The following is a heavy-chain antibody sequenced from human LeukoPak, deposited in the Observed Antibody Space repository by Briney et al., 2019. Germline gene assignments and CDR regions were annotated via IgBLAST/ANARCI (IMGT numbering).Heavy chain of an antibody. V-gene: IGHV4-59*01. CDR1: GGSISSYY. J-gene: IGHJ4*02. CDR3: ARMITLPSGYDYFVY. CDR2: IYYSGST. Sequence: SETLSLTCTVSGGSISSYYWSWIRQPPGKGLEWIGYIYYSGSTNYNPSLKGRVTISVDTSKNQFSLRLSSVTAADTAMYYCARMITLPSGYDYFVYWGQGTLVTVSS. D-gene: IGHD5-12*01.